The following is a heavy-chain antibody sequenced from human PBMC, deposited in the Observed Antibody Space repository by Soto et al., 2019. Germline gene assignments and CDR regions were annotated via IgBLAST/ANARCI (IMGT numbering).Heavy chain of an antibody. J-gene: IGHJ3*02. CDR1: GPSISSSTYY. CDR2: VYYSENT. CDR3: ARPQFSGTYHDTFNI. Sequence: QLQLQESGPGLVKPSETLSLTCTVSGPSISSSTYYWGWIRQPPGKGLEWIGSVYYSENTYYNPSLKSRVTXSXXXSXXLFSLKLTSVTAADTAMYYCARPQFSGTYHDTFNIWGQGTMVTVSS. V-gene: IGHV4-39*02. D-gene: IGHD1-26*01.